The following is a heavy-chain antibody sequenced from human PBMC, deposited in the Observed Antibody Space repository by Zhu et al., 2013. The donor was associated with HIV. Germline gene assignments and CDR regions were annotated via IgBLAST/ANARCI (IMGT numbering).Heavy chain of an antibody. CDR2: MNPNSGNR. Sequence: QVQLVQSGAEVRKPGSSVKVSCKASGGSFITHGISWVRQAPGQGPEWIGWMNPNSGNRDYAQKFQGRVTITMTSSISTVYMELSSLRSDDTAVYYCVRGGYRWAFDIWGQGTVVIVSS. CDR1: GGSFITHG. CDR3: VRGGYRWAFDI. J-gene: IGHJ3*02. D-gene: IGHD2-8*02. V-gene: IGHV1-8*03.